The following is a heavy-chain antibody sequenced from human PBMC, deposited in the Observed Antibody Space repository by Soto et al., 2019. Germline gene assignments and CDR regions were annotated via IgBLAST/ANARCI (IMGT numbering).Heavy chain of an antibody. CDR1: GGSFSGYY. Sequence: SETLSLTCAVYGGSFSGYYWSWIRQPPGKGLEWIGEINHSGSTNYNPSLKSRVTISVDTSKNQFSLKLSSVTAADTAVYYCARVLHSSSSGHYYYGMDVWGQGTTVTVSS. D-gene: IGHD6-6*01. V-gene: IGHV4-34*01. CDR3: ARVLHSSSSGHYYYGMDV. CDR2: INHSGST. J-gene: IGHJ6*02.